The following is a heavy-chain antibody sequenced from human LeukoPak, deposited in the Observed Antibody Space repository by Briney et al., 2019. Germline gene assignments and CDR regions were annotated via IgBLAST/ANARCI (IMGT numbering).Heavy chain of an antibody. V-gene: IGHV4-61*02. J-gene: IGHJ4*02. CDR1: GVSITSGSYH. Sequence: PAQTLSLTCSVSGVSITSGSYHWGWIRQSAGKGLEWIGRVHSSGDIYHNAAFRSRAAVSGDASKNQFSLQLASVTAADTAVYYCARGASPKDAVFFDYWGQGALITVSS. D-gene: IGHD3-16*01. CDR2: VHSSGDI. CDR3: ARGASPKDAVFFDY.